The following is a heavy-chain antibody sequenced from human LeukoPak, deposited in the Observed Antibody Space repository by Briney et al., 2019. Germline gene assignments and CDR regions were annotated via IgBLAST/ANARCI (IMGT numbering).Heavy chain of an antibody. CDR3: ARPTWTDAFDI. V-gene: IGHV5-51*01. CDR2: IYPGDSDT. D-gene: IGHD3/OR15-3a*01. J-gene: IGHJ3*02. CDR1: GYSFTSYW. Sequence: GESLKISCQGSGYSFTSYWIGWVRQMPGKGLEWMGIIYPGDSDTRYSPSFQGQVTISADKSISTAYLQWSSLEASDTAMYYCARPTWTDAFDIWGQGTMVTASS.